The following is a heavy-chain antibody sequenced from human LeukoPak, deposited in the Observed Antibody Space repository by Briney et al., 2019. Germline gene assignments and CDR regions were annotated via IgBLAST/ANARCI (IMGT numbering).Heavy chain of an antibody. D-gene: IGHD6-19*01. J-gene: IGHJ1*01. CDR2: SGST. Sequence: PSETLSLTCTVSGYSISSGYYWGWIRQPPGKGLEWIGSGSTYYNPSLKSRVTISVDTSKNQFSLKLSSVTAADTAVYYCARHQWLVRGYFQHWGQGTLVTVSS. V-gene: IGHV4-38-2*02. CDR1: GYSISSGYY. CDR3: ARHQWLVRGYFQH.